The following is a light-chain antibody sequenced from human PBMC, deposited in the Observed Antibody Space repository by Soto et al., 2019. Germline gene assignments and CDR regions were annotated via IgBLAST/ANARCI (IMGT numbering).Light chain of an antibody. CDR3: QQYNSYPWT. Sequence: DLQMTQSPSTLSASVGDRVTITCRASQSISSWLAWYQQQPGQAPKLLIYDASSLESGVPSRFSGSGSGTEFTLTISSLQPDDFATYYCQQYNSYPWTFGQGTKVEIK. CDR1: QSISSW. J-gene: IGKJ1*01. V-gene: IGKV1-5*01. CDR2: DAS.